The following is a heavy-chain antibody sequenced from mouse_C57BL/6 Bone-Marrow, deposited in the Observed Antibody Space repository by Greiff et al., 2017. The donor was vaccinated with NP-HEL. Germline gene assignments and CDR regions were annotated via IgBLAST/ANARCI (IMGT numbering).Heavy chain of an antibody. V-gene: IGHV14-4*01. J-gene: IGHJ2*01. CDR1: GFNIKDDY. CDR2: IDPENGDT. Sequence: EVQLQQSGAELVRPGASVKLSCTASGFNIKDDYMHWVKQRPEQGLEWIGWIDPENGDTEYASKFQGKATITADKASNTAYLQLSSLTSEVTAVYYCTTRRESLDYWGQGTTLTVSS. CDR3: TTRRESLDY.